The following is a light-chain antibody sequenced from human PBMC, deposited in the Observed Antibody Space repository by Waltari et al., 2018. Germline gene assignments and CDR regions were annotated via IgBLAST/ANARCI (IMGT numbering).Light chain of an antibody. V-gene: IGKV1-5*03. CDR3: QQYNDVIWA. J-gene: IGKJ1*01. CDR2: QAS. Sequence: DLQMTQSPSTLSASVGARVTITCRTSHSISRWLAWYQQKPGKAPKLVIHQASRLGRGVPSRFSGSGSGTEFTLTINSLQPEDSATYYCQQYNDVIWAFGRGTKVEI. CDR1: HSISRW.